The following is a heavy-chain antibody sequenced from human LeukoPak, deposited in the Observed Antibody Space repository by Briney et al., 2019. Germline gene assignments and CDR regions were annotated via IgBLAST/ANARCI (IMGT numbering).Heavy chain of an antibody. D-gene: IGHD2-2*01. Sequence: GGSILLSCDISGPTFTNAYLNWVRQAPRKGLERVGRIKSNRDDGTTHYAAAVKGRFIISRDDSKDTMYLHMSDLKTEDTAVYYCAKGGIVVVPSDRLEYYYAMDVWGQGTTVTVSS. V-gene: IGHV3-15*01. CDR1: GPTFTNAY. CDR3: AKGGIVVVPSDRLEYYYAMDV. CDR2: IKSNRDDGTT. J-gene: IGHJ6*02.